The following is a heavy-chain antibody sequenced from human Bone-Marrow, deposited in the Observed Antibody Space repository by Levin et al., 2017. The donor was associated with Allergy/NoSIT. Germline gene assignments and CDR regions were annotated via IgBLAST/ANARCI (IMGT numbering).Heavy chain of an antibody. Sequence: GGSLRLSCAASGFSVSGDYLSWVRQAPGKGLEWVSVLFSGDYTYYAQSVKGRFTISRDKSRNTFYLEMNNLRTEDTAVYYCAVTTGGYYFGMDVWGQGTTVTVSS. J-gene: IGHJ6*02. D-gene: IGHD1-1*01. V-gene: IGHV3-53*01. CDR2: LFSGDYT. CDR3: AVTTGGYYFGMDV. CDR1: GFSVSGDY.